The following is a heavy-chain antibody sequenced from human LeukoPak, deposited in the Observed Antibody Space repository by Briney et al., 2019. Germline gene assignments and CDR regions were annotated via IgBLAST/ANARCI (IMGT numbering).Heavy chain of an antibody. Sequence: SETLSLTCTVSGYSISSGYYWGWIRQPPGKGLEWIGSIYHSGSTYYNPSLKSRVTISVDTSKNQFSLKLSSVTAADTAVYYCARDYSGSYPRDAFDIWGQGTMVTVSS. V-gene: IGHV4-38-2*02. CDR2: IYHSGST. J-gene: IGHJ3*02. CDR3: ARDYSGSYPRDAFDI. D-gene: IGHD3-10*01. CDR1: GYSISSGYY.